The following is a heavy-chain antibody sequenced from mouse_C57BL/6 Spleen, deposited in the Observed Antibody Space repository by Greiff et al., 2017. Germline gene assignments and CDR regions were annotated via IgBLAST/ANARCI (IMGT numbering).Heavy chain of an antibody. J-gene: IGHJ4*01. Sequence: DVQLVESGGGLVQPGGSLKLSCAASGFTFSDYYMYWVRQTPEKRLEWVAYISNGGGSTYYPDTVKGRFTISRDNAKNTLYLQMSRLKSEDTAMYYCARRGGDEAMDYWGQGTSVTVSS. CDR2: ISNGGGST. D-gene: IGHD1-1*02. CDR1: GFTFSDYY. CDR3: ARRGGDEAMDY. V-gene: IGHV5-12*01.